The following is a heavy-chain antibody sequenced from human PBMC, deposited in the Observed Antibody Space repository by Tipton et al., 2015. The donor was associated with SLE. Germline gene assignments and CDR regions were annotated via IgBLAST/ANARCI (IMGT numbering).Heavy chain of an antibody. CDR3: ARMFRAASGGFDY. CDR1: GYSISSGYY. CDR2: IFHTGST. Sequence: TLSLTCAVSGYSISSGYYWGWIRQPPGKGLEWIATIFHTGSTYYNPSLKSRVTISVDTSKNQFSLRGTSVIAAGTAVYYCARMFRAASGGFDYWGQGTLVTVAS. D-gene: IGHD6-13*01. J-gene: IGHJ4*02. V-gene: IGHV4-38-2*01.